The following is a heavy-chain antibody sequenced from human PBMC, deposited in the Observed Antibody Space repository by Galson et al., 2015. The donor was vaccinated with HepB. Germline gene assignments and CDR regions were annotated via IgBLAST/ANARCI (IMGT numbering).Heavy chain of an antibody. D-gene: IGHD3/OR15-3a*01. CDR3: ARGPRGPYYYYGMDV. Sequence: SLRLSCAASGFTFSSYAMHWVRQAPGQGLEWVAVISYDGSNKYYADSVKGRFTISRDKSKNTLYLQMNSLRAEDTAVYYWARGPRGPYYYYGMDVWGQGTTVTVSS. CDR1: GFTFSSYA. J-gene: IGHJ6*02. V-gene: IGHV3-30*04. CDR2: ISYDGSNK.